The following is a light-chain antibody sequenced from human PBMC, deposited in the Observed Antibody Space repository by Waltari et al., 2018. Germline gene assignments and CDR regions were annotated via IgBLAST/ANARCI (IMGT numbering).Light chain of an antibody. J-gene: IGLJ1*01. CDR3: CSYAGPNML. CDR1: RSDVGGSDY. Sequence: QSALTQPASVSGSPGQSITISCTGTRSDVGGSDYVSWYQQHPGKAPKLIIYDVNMWPPGVSNRFSGSKSANTASLTISGLQVEDEADYYCCSYAGPNMLFG. V-gene: IGLV2-23*02. CDR2: DVN.